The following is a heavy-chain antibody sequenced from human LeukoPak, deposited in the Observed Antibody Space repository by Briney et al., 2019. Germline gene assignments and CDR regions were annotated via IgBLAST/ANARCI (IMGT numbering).Heavy chain of an antibody. D-gene: IGHD2-15*01. Sequence: KPSETLSLTCAVCGGSFSGYYWSWLRQPPGKGLEWIGEINHRGSTNYNPSLKSRVTVSLDTSKNQFSLKLSSVTAADTAVYYCARAPGAALDWGQGTLVTVSS. CDR3: ARAPGAALD. J-gene: IGHJ4*02. V-gene: IGHV4-34*01. CDR1: GGSFSGYY. CDR2: INHRGST.